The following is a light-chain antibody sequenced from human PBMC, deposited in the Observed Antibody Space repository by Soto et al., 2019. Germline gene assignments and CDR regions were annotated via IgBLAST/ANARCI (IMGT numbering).Light chain of an antibody. J-gene: IGKJ5*01. V-gene: IGKV1-12*01. Sequence: DIQMTQSPSSVSASVGDRVTITCRASQDINTWLAWYQQKPGKAPKLLIYTASSLQTGVPSRFSGSGSGTHFTLTISSLQPEDFATYYCQQANSCPLTFGQGTRLEIK. CDR3: QQANSCPLT. CDR2: TAS. CDR1: QDINTW.